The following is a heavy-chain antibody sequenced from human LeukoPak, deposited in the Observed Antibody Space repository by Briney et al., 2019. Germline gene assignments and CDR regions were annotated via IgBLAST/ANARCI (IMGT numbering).Heavy chain of an antibody. CDR1: GLTFSSHG. J-gene: IGHJ4*02. V-gene: IGHV3-33*01. Sequence: GGSLRLSCAASGLTFSSHGMHWVRQAPGKGLEWVALIWYDGSDKYYADSVRGRFTITRDNAKNMLYLQMNSLGVEATAVYYCTADGCGGTCYFDHWGQGALVTVSS. CDR3: TADGCGGTCYFDH. D-gene: IGHD2-15*01. CDR2: IWYDGSDK.